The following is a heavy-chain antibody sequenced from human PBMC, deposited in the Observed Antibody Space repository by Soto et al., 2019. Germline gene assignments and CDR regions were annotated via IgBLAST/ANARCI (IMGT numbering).Heavy chain of an antibody. J-gene: IGHJ4*02. CDR3: ARGWGYDSNDYYYAY. Sequence: QVQLVQSGAEVRKPGSSVKVSCKASGGTFSRHAISWVRQAPGQGLEWMGGIIPIFGPANHAQKGQGRVTIIADESTSTVYMELSSLRSEDTAMYYCARGWGYDSNDYYYAYWGQGTLVIVSS. CDR2: IIPIFGPA. CDR1: GGTFSRHA. V-gene: IGHV1-69*01. D-gene: IGHD3-22*01.